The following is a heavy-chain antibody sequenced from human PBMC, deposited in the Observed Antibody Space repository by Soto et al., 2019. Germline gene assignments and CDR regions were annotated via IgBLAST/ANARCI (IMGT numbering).Heavy chain of an antibody. CDR2: ISGSGGST. V-gene: IGHV3-23*01. CDR1: GFTFSSYA. Sequence: GGSLRLSCAASGFTFSSYAMSWVRQAPGKGLEWVSAISGSGGSTYYADSVKGRFTISRDNSKNTLYLQMNSLRAEDTAVYYCAKDKHRGDFWSGGYFDYWGQGTLVTVSS. J-gene: IGHJ4*02. D-gene: IGHD3-3*01. CDR3: AKDKHRGDFWSGGYFDY.